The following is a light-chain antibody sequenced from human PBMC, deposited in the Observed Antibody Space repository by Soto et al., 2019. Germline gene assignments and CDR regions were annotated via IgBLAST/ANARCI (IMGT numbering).Light chain of an antibody. J-gene: IGKJ4*01. Sequence: DIVMTQSPDSLAVSLGERATINCKSSQSILYSSNNKNYLAWYQQKPGQPPKLLIYWASTRESGVPDRFSGSGSGTDFTLTISSLQAEDVAVYYCQQYYSGPVTFGGGTKVEIK. V-gene: IGKV4-1*01. CDR2: WAS. CDR1: QSILYSSNNKNY. CDR3: QQYYSGPVT.